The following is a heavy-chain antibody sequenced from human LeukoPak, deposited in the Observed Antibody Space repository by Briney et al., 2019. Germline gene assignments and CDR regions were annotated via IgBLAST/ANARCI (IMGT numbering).Heavy chain of an antibody. J-gene: IGHJ4*02. D-gene: IGHD2-2*01. Sequence: ASVKVSCKASGYTFTSYGISWVRQAPGQGLEWMGWISAYNGNTNYAQKLQGRVTMTTDTSTSTAYMELRSLRSDDTAVYYCARGGRVVVPAARANFDYWGQGTLVTVSS. CDR3: ARGGRVVVPAARANFDY. CDR2: ISAYNGNT. V-gene: IGHV1-18*01. CDR1: GYTFTSYG.